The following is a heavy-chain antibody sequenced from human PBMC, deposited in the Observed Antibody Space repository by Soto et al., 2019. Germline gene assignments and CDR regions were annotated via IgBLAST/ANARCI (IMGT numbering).Heavy chain of an antibody. V-gene: IGHV3-23*01. CDR3: TRSRRSILMVYGFGGTDV. D-gene: IGHD2-8*01. Sequence: VQLLESGGGVVQRGGSLRLSCAASGFTVGSHAMSWVRQAPGKGLEWVSSISGSGDGTYYGDSVKGRFTISRDSSSSTLYLQMDNLRGEDTAVYFCTRSRRSILMVYGFGGTDVWGQGTTVTVSS. J-gene: IGHJ6*02. CDR1: GFTVGSHA. CDR2: ISGSGDGT.